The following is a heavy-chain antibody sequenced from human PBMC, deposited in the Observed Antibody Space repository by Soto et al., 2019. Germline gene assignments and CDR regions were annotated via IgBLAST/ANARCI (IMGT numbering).Heavy chain of an antibody. D-gene: IGHD6-19*01. J-gene: IGHJ4*02. CDR2: IKQDGNDK. V-gene: IGHV3-7*03. CDR1: GFSFSSHW. Sequence: GGSLRLSCAASGFSFSSHWMSWVRQAPGKGLEWVANIKQDGNDKRYVDSVKGRFTISRDNAKSSLYLQMNSLRADDTAVYYCARYSYSSGPQDSWGQGTLVTVSS. CDR3: ARYSYSSGPQDS.